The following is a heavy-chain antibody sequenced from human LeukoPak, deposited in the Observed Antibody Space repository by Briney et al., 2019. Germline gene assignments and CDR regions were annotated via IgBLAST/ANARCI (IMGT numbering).Heavy chain of an antibody. CDR3: AYRYCSSTSCYSASYYFDY. Sequence: TGGSLRLSCAASGFTVSSNYMSWVRQAPGKGLEWVSVIYSSGSTYYADSVKGRFTISRDNSKNTLYLQMNSLRAEDTAVYYCAYRYCSSTSCYSASYYFDYWGQGTLVTVSS. J-gene: IGHJ4*02. CDR2: IYSSGST. V-gene: IGHV3-53*01. D-gene: IGHD2-2*01. CDR1: GFTVSSNY.